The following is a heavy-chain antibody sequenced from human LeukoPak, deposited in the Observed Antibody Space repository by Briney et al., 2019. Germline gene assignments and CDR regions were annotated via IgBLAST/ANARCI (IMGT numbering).Heavy chain of an antibody. J-gene: IGHJ3*02. CDR3: AAQIYGGAFDI. Sequence: GSSVKVSCKASGGTFSSYAISWVRQAPGQELEWMGRIIPILGIANYAQKFQGRVTITADKSTSTAYMELSSLRSEDTAVYYCAAQIYGGAFDIWGQGTMVTVSS. V-gene: IGHV1-69*04. D-gene: IGHD4-23*01. CDR1: GGTFSSYA. CDR2: IIPILGIA.